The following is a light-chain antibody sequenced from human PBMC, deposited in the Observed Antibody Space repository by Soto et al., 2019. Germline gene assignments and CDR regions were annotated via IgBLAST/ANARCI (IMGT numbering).Light chain of an antibody. J-gene: IGLJ3*02. CDR2: EVS. Sequence: QSVLTQPASVSGSPGQSITISCTGTSSDVGGYNYVSWYQQHPGKAPKLMIYEVSNRPSGVSNRFSGSKYGNTASLTISGLQAEDEAAYYCSSYTSSSTRVFGGGTKLTVL. CDR3: SSYTSSSTRV. V-gene: IGLV2-14*01. CDR1: SSDVGGYNY.